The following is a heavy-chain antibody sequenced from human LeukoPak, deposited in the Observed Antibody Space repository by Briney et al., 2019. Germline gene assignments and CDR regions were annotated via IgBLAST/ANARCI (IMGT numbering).Heavy chain of an antibody. J-gene: IGHJ4*02. CDR3: VRGTGY. CDR2: ISSNGDNT. CDR1: GFTFSTY. Sequence: GGSLRLSCSVSGFTFSTYVHWVRQAPGKGLEYVSAISSNGDNTYYADSVKGRFTISRDNSKNTLHLQMSSLRADDTAVYYCVRGTGYWGQGTLVTVSS. V-gene: IGHV3-64D*06.